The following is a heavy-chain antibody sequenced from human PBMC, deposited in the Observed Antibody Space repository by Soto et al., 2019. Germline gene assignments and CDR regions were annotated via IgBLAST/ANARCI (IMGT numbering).Heavy chain of an antibody. J-gene: IGHJ4*02. V-gene: IGHV3-21*01. CDR1: GFTFSSYS. CDR2: ISSSSSYI. D-gene: IGHD6-19*01. Sequence: EVQLVESGGGLVKPGGSLRLSCAASGFTFSSYSMNWVRQAPGKGLEWVSSISSSSSYIYYADSVKGRFTISRDNAKNSLYLQMNSLRAEDTAVYYSARGSSEGRSGWTFDYWGQGTLVTVSS. CDR3: ARGSSEGRSGWTFDY.